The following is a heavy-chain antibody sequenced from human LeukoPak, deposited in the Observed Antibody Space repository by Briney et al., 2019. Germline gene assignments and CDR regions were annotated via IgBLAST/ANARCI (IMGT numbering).Heavy chain of an antibody. D-gene: IGHD6-19*01. Sequence: GGSLRLSCAASRFTFHNYAMTWVRQAPGKGLEWVSLISGGGGITHYADSVKGRFTVSRDNSKNTLYLQMNSLRAEDTAVYYCVKITGSSTGWYPYYFDYWGQGTLVTVSS. J-gene: IGHJ4*02. V-gene: IGHV3-23*01. CDR2: ISGGGGIT. CDR1: RFTFHNYA. CDR3: VKITGSSTGWYPYYFDY.